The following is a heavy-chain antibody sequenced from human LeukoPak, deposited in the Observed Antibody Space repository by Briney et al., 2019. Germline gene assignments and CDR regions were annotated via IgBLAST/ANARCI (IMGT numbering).Heavy chain of an antibody. CDR3: AKDGYYDSSAYYYVRYFDL. CDR1: GFTFSIYG. V-gene: IGHV3-23*01. D-gene: IGHD3-22*01. J-gene: IGHJ2*01. Sequence: GGSLRLSCAASGFTFSIYGMSWVRQAPGRGLEWVSAMSGSGGSTYYADAVKGRFTISRDNSKNPLYLQMNSLRAEDTAVYYCAKDGYYDSSAYYYVRYFDLWGRGTLVTVSS. CDR2: MSGSGGST.